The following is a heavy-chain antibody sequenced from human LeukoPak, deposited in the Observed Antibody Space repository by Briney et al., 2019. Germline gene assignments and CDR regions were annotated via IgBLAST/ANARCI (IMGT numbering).Heavy chain of an antibody. Sequence: AGGSLRLSCAASGFTFSSFAMHWVRQAPGKGLEWVAVIPYDGSNKYYADSVKGRFTLSRDNSKNTLYLQMNSLRADDTAVYYCARDDRGVAAAGFFDYWGRGTLVTVSS. J-gene: IGHJ4*02. D-gene: IGHD6-13*01. CDR3: ARDDRGVAAAGFFDY. CDR1: GFTFSSFA. CDR2: IPYDGSNK. V-gene: IGHV3-30*04.